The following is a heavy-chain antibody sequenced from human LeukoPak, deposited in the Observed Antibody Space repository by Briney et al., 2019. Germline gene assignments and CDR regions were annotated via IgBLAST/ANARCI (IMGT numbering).Heavy chain of an antibody. V-gene: IGHV2-70*04. CDR3: ARRSGREVPAAMSFGQ. D-gene: IGHD2-2*01. J-gene: IGHJ4*02. Sequence: SGPALVKPTQTLTLTCTFSGFSLSTSGMRVRWIRQPPGKALEWLARIDWDGDKFYSTSLKTRLTISRDTSKNQVVLTMTNMSPVDTATYYRARRSGREVPAAMSFGQWGQGPLVTVSS. CDR2: IDWDGDK. CDR1: GFSLSTSGMR.